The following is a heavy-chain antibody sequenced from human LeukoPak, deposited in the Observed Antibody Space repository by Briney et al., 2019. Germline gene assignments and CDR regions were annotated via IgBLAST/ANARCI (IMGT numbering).Heavy chain of an antibody. CDR2: LSPNSGNT. J-gene: IGHJ4*02. CDR1: GYTFTNYD. CDR3: ARGAMATRVLDF. Sequence: GSVKVSCKTSGYTFTNYDINWVRQATGQGLEWMGWLSPNSGNTAYAQKFRGSVTMTMNTSISTAYMDLSSLRSEDTAVYYCARGAMATRVLDFWGQGTQVTVSS. D-gene: IGHD5-24*01. V-gene: IGHV1-8*01.